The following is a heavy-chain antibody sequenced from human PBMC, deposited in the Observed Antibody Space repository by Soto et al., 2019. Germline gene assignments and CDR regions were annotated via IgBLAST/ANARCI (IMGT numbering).Heavy chain of an antibody. D-gene: IGHD7-27*01. V-gene: IGHV4-39*01. Sequence: PSETLSLTCTVSGGSISSSSYYWDWVRQPPGKGLEWIGSINYSGVTYYNPSLKGRATISVGTSKNQLSLKLNSVTATDTAVYYCARPLTLSPYYMEVWGEGTTVTVSS. J-gene: IGHJ6*03. CDR3: ARPLTLSPYYMEV. CDR2: INYSGVT. CDR1: GGSISSSSYY.